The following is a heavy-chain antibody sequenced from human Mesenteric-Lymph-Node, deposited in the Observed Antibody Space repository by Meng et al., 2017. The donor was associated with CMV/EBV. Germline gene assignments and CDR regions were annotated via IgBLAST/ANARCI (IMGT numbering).Heavy chain of an antibody. J-gene: IGHJ4*01. CDR3: SSFDYAGHPDSFDI. D-gene: IGHD3-9*01. V-gene: IGHV3-30*14. Sequence: GESLKISCAASGFTFDDYAMSWVRQAPGKGLEWVAVISYDGSNKYYADSVRGRFTISRDNSKNTLSLQMNSLRAEDTAVYYCSSFDYAGHPDSFDIWGQGTLVTVSS. CDR2: ISYDGSNK. CDR1: GFTFDDYA.